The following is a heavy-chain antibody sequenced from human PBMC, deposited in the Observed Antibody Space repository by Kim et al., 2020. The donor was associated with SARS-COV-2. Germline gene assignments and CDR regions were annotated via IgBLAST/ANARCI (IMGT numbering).Heavy chain of an antibody. V-gene: IGHV3-30*04. J-gene: IGHJ4*02. Sequence: GGSLRLSCAASGFTFSSYAMHWVRQAPGKGLEWVAVISYDGSNKYYADSVKGRFTISRDNSKNTLYLQMNSLRAEDTAVYYCARDYYDSSGYLDYWGQGTLVTVSS. CDR3: ARDYYDSSGYLDY. D-gene: IGHD3-22*01. CDR1: GFTFSSYA. CDR2: ISYDGSNK.